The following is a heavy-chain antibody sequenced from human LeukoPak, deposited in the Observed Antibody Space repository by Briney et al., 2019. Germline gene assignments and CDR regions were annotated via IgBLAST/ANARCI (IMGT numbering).Heavy chain of an antibody. CDR1: GFTFSSYG. J-gene: IGHJ4*02. Sequence: PGGSLRLSCAASGFTFSSYGMHWVRQAPGKGLEWVAVISSDGSNKYYADSVKGRFTISRDNSKNTLYLQMNSLRAEDTAVYFCANDLRGGVLVPVAVFDYWGQGTLVTVSS. D-gene: IGHD2-2*01. CDR3: ANDLRGGVLVPVAVFDY. V-gene: IGHV3-30*18. CDR2: ISSDGSNK.